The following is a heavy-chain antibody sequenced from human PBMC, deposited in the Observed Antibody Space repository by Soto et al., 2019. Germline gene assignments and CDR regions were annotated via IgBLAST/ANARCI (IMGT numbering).Heavy chain of an antibody. CDR1: GVSISSGGYF. CDR2: IYYSGST. D-gene: IGHD4-17*01. J-gene: IGHJ3*02. V-gene: IGHV4-61*08. Sequence: SETLSLTCAVSGVSISSGGYFWSWIRQPPGKGLEWIGYIYYSGSTNYNPSLKSRVTISVDTSKNQFSLKLSSVTAADTAVYYCARRYGGAFDIWGQGTMVTVSS. CDR3: ARRYGGAFDI.